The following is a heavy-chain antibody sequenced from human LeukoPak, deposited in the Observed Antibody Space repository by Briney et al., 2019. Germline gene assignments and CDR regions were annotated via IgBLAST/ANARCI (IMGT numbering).Heavy chain of an antibody. J-gene: IGHJ5*02. CDR3: AADNSYDFWSGYSP. V-gene: IGHV1-58*02. CDR2: IVVGSDNT. Sequence: ASVKVSCKASGFTFTSSAMQWVRQARGQRLEWIGWIVVGSDNTNYAQKFQERVTITRDMSTSTAYMELSSLRSEDTAVYYCAADNSYDFWSGYSPWGQGTLVTVSS. CDR1: GFTFTSSA. D-gene: IGHD3-3*01.